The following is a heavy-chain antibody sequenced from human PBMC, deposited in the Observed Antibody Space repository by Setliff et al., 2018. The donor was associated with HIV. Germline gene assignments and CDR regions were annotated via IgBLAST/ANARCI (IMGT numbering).Heavy chain of an antibody. CDR3: ARGLSGRFDY. V-gene: IGHV4-39*07. J-gene: IGHJ4*02. D-gene: IGHD6-25*01. Sequence: SETLSLTCTVFGGSSSSGSYYWGWIRLPPGKGREWIGSIYYSGSPYYNPSLKSRVTTSIDTSKNQFSLKLTSVTAADTAVYYCARGLSGRFDYWGQGTLVTVS. CDR2: IYYSGSP. CDR1: GGSSSSGSYY.